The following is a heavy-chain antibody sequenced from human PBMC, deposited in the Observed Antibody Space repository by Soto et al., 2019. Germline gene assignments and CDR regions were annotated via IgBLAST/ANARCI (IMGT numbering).Heavy chain of an antibody. J-gene: IGHJ5*02. D-gene: IGHD3-16*01. CDR1: GGSFSDYY. V-gene: IGHV4-34*01. CDR3: ARGTHMGSYNWFDP. Sequence: QVQLQQWGAGLLKPSETLSLTCAVYGGSFSDYYWTWIRQPPGKGLEWIGEINHSGSTNYNPSLKSRVTTSIDTSKNQFSLKLSSVTAADTAVYYCARGTHMGSYNWFDPWGQGNLVTVSS. CDR2: INHSGST.